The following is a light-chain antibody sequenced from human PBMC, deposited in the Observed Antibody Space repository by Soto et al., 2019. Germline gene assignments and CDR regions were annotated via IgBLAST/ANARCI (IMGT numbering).Light chain of an antibody. J-gene: IGLJ1*01. V-gene: IGLV2-8*01. Sequence: QSVLTQPPSASGSPGQSVTISCSGTSSDIGGYDYVSWYQQHPGKAPKLIIYDVFKRPSGVPDRFSGSKSGNTASLTVSGLQAEDEADYYCTSYAGSNNVCVFGTGTKGTVL. CDR1: SSDIGGYDY. CDR2: DVF. CDR3: TSYAGSNNVCV.